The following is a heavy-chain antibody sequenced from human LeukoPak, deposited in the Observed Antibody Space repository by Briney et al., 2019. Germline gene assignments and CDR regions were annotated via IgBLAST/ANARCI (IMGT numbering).Heavy chain of an antibody. CDR3: ASKRSSSSWYEWFDP. Sequence: ASVKVSCKASGYTFTSYYMHWVRQAPGQGLEWMGIINPSGGSTSYAQKFQGRVTMTRDMSTSTVYMELSSLRSDDTAVYYCASKRSSSSWYEWFDPWGQGTLVTVSS. D-gene: IGHD6-13*01. V-gene: IGHV1-46*01. CDR1: GYTFTSYY. J-gene: IGHJ5*02. CDR2: INPSGGST.